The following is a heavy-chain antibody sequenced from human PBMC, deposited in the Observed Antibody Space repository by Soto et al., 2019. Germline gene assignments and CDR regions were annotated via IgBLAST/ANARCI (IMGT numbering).Heavy chain of an antibody. Sequence: GESLKISCKGSGYSFTSYWIGWVRQMPGKGLEWMGIIYPGDSDTRYSPSFQGQVTISADKSISTAYLQWSSLKASDTAMYYCARQRYCGGDCYLFDYWGQGPLVTVSS. CDR3: ARQRYCGGDCYLFDY. D-gene: IGHD2-21*02. CDR2: IYPGDSDT. V-gene: IGHV5-51*01. CDR1: GYSFTSYW. J-gene: IGHJ4*02.